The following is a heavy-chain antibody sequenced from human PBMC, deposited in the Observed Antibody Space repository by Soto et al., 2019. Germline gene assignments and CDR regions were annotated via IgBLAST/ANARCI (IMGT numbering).Heavy chain of an antibody. D-gene: IGHD2-2*01. CDR1: GGSFSGYY. V-gene: IGHV4-34*01. Sequence: PSETLSLTCAVYGGSFSGYYWSWIRQPPGKGLEWIGEINRSGSTNYNPSLKSRVTISVDTSKNQFSLKLSSVTAADTAVYYCARRRGYCSSTSCSKGYYFDYWGQGILVTVSS. CDR3: ARRRGYCSSTSCSKGYYFDY. CDR2: INRSGST. J-gene: IGHJ4*02.